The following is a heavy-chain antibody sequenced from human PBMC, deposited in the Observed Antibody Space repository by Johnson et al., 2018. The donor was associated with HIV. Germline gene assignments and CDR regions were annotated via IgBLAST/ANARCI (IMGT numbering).Heavy chain of an antibody. Sequence: VQLVESGGGVVQPGRSLRLSCAASGFTFDDYAMHWVRQAPGKGLAWVSGINWNGGSTGYADSVKGRFTISRDNAKNSLYLQMNSLRAEDAALYYCAGGRIGALDIWGQGTMVTVSS. D-gene: IGHD2-15*01. J-gene: IGHJ3*02. CDR3: AGGRIGALDI. CDR2: INWNGGST. CDR1: GFTFDDYA. V-gene: IGHV3-20*04.